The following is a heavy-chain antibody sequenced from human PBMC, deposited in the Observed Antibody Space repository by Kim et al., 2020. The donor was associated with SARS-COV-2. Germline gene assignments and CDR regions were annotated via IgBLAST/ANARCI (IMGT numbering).Heavy chain of an antibody. V-gene: IGHV3-74*01. CDR3: GTSNSAAGDF. CDR2: INGDGSST. J-gene: IGHJ4*02. Sequence: GWSLRLSCAASGFTFSNYWMHWVRQAPGKGLVWVSRINGDGSSTNCADSVKGRFTISRDNAKNTLYLQMDSLRAEDTAVYYCGTSNSAAGDFWGQGTLVT. D-gene: IGHD6-13*01. CDR1: GFTFSNYW.